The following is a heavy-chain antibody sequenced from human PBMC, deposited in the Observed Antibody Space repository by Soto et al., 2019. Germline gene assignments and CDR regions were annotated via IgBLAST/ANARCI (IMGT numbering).Heavy chain of an antibody. CDR1: GFTFSSYA. D-gene: IGHD6-13*01. Sequence: EVQLLESVGGLVQPGGSLRLSCAASGFTFSSYAMSWVRQAPGKGLEWVSAISGSGGSTYYADSVKGRFTISRDNSKHTLYLQMNSLRAEDTAVYYWAYSSTPFDYWGQGTLVTVSS. V-gene: IGHV3-23*01. CDR3: AYSSTPFDY. J-gene: IGHJ4*02. CDR2: ISGSGGST.